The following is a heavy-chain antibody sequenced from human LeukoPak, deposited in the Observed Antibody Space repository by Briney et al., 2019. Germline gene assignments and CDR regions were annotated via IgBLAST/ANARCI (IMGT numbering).Heavy chain of an antibody. CDR1: GFTLSDYW. J-gene: IGHJ3*02. CDR2: INTNGGRT. D-gene: IGHD6-13*01. CDR3: ARPDEQQLVRDAFDI. V-gene: IGHV3-74*01. Sequence: PGESLTLSCAASGFTLSDYWVHWVRQAPGKGLVWVSRINTNGGRTDYADSVKGRFTISRDNAKNTVSLQMNSLRAEDTAVYYCARPDEQQLVRDAFDIWGQGTMVTVSS.